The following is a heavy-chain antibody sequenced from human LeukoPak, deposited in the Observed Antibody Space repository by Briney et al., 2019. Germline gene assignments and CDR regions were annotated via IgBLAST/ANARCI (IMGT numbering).Heavy chain of an antibody. CDR2: LDPEDGET. Sequence: GASVKVSCKVSGYTLTELSMHWVRQAPGKGLEWMGGLDPEDGETIYAQKFQGRVTMTEDTSTDTAYMELSSLRSEDTAVYYCATPLSPGYNWNEKQVWGQGTMVTVSS. D-gene: IGHD1-20*01. V-gene: IGHV1-24*01. CDR1: GYTLTELS. CDR3: ATPLSPGYNWNEKQV. J-gene: IGHJ3*01.